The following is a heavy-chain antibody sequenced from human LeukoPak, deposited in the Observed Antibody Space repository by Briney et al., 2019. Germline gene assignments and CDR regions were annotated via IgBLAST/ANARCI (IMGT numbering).Heavy chain of an antibody. Sequence: ASVKVSCKASGGTFSSYAISWVRQAPGQGLEWMGGIIPIFGTANYAQKFQGRVTITADESTSTAYMELSSLRSEDTAVYYCARAVGYSYGSGDYYYYYGTDVWGQGTTVTVSS. V-gene: IGHV1-69*13. CDR3: ARAVGYSYGSGDYYYYYGTDV. D-gene: IGHD5-18*01. CDR1: GGTFSSYA. J-gene: IGHJ6*02. CDR2: IIPIFGTA.